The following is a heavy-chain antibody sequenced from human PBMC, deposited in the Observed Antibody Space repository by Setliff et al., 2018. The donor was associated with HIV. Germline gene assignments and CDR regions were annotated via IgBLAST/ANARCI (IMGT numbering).Heavy chain of an antibody. Sequence: PSETLSLTCSVSGGSIRSGSYYWSWIRQPAGKGLEWIGHIYSTGGTRYNPSLESRLTILVDTSRNQFSLNLSSVTAADTAVYYCARAAYSGTYVWEPVTDLWGRGTLVTVS. J-gene: IGHJ2*01. CDR3: ARAAYSGTYVWEPVTDL. CDR2: IYSTGGT. D-gene: IGHD1-26*01. V-gene: IGHV4-61*09. CDR1: GGSIRSGSYY.